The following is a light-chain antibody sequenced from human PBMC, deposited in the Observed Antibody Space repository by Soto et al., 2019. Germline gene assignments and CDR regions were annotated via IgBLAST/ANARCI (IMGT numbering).Light chain of an antibody. CDR1: QSVSSN. Sequence: EIVVTQSPATLSVSPGERVTLSCRASQSVSSNLAWYQQKPGQAPRLLIFDALNRAPGVPARFSGSGSGTDFTITISRLEPYDFAVYYCQQRSDWPTWTFGQGTKVEVK. J-gene: IGKJ1*01. V-gene: IGKV3-11*01. CDR3: QQRSDWPTWT. CDR2: DAL.